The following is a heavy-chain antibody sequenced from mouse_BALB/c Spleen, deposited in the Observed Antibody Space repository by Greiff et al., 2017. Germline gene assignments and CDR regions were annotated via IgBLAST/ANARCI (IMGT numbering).Heavy chain of an antibody. Sequence: EVHLVESGGGLVQPGGSRKLSCAASGFTFSSFGVHWVRQAPEKGLEWVAYISSGSSTIYYADTVKGRFTISRDNPKKTLFLQMTNLRSEDTAMYYCASTLLRPRDAMDDWGQGTTVTVSS. V-gene: IGHV5-17*02. CDR1: GFTFSSFG. CDR3: ASTLLRPRDAMDD. CDR2: ISSGSSTI. D-gene: IGHD1-2*01. J-gene: IGHJ4*01.